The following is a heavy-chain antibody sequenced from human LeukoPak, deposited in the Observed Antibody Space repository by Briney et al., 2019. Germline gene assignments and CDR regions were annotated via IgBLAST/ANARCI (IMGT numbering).Heavy chain of an antibody. CDR1: GFTFSTYG. J-gene: IGHJ4*02. CDR3: AKNMYYSDSSGYYLPVF. V-gene: IGHV3-30*18. Sequence: GGSLRLSCVASGFTFSTYGMHWVRQAPGKGLEWVAVISYDGSQKNYADSVEGRFTISRDNSKNTLYLQMNSLRAEDTAVFYCAKNMYYSDSSGYYLPVFWGQGTLVTVSS. CDR2: ISYDGSQK. D-gene: IGHD3-22*01.